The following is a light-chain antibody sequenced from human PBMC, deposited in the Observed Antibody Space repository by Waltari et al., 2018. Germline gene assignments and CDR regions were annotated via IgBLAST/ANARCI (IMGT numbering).Light chain of an antibody. CDR3: NSRDSNGNPLV. J-gene: IGLJ1*01. CDR2: GKN. V-gene: IGLV3-19*01. CDR1: SLRNYC. Sequence: SSELTQDPAVSVALGQTVRITCQGDSLRNYCSSWYRQKPGQAPLLVMYGKNNRPSGIPDRFSGSYSGNTASLTITGAQAEDEADYYCNSRDSNGNPLVFGPATKVTVL.